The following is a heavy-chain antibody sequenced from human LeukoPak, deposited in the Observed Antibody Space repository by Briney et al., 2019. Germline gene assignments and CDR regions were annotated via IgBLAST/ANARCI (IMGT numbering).Heavy chain of an antibody. CDR1: GYTFTSYD. D-gene: IGHD3-22*01. CDR2: MNPNSGNT. CDR3: ARGRRGYDSSGYYFLYYYYGMDV. Sequence: ASVKVSCKASGYTFTSYDINWVRQATGQGLEWMGWMNPNSGNTGYAQKFQGRVTMTRNTSISTAYMELSSLRSEDTAVYYCARGRRGYDSSGYYFLYYYYGMDVWGQGTTVTVSS. V-gene: IGHV1-8*01. J-gene: IGHJ6*02.